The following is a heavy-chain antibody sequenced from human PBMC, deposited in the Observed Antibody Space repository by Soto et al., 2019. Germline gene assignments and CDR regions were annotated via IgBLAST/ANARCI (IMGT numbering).Heavy chain of an antibody. CDR3: ARDNCSGGSCYSSH. CDR2: IYYSGST. D-gene: IGHD2-15*01. J-gene: IGHJ4*02. V-gene: IGHV4-31*03. CDR1: GGSISSGGYY. Sequence: QVQLQESGPGLVKPSQTLSLTCTVSGGSISSGGYYWSWIRQHPGKGLEWIGYIYYSGSTYYNPSLKRRVTISVDPSKNQFSLKLSSVTAADTAVYYCARDNCSGGSCYSSHWGQGTLVTVSS.